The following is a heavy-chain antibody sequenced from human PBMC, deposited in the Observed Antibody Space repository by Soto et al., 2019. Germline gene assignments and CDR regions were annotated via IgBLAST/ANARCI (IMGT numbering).Heavy chain of an antibody. V-gene: IGHV3-23*01. CDR2: ISGSGGST. CDR3: AKDSNIVVVVAAN. D-gene: IGHD2-15*01. CDR1: GCTFSSYA. J-gene: IGHJ4*02. Sequence: EVQLLESGGGLVQPGGSLRLSCAASGCTFSSYAMSWVRQAPGKGLEWVSAISGSGGSTYYADSVKGRFTISRDNSKNTLYLQMNSLRAEDTAVYYCAKDSNIVVVVAANWGQGTLVTVSS.